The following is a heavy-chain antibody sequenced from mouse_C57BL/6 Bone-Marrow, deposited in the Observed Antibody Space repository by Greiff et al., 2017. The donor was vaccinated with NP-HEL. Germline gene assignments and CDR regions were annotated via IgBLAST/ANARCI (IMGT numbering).Heavy chain of an antibody. CDR1: GFTFSSYA. Sequence: EVQGVESGEGLVKPGGSLKLSCAASGFTFSSYAMSWVRQTPEKRLEWVAYISSGGDYIYYADTVKGRFTISRDNARNTLYLQMSSLKSEDTAMYYCTRTIYGYDGAYWGQGTLVTVSA. J-gene: IGHJ3*01. CDR2: ISSGGDYI. V-gene: IGHV5-9-1*02. CDR3: TRTIYGYDGAY. D-gene: IGHD2-2*01.